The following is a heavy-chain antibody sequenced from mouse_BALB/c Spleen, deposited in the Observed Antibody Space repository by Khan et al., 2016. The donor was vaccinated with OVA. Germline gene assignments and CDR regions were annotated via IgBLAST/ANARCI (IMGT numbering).Heavy chain of an antibody. CDR3: ARVGYSGTMDY. V-gene: IGHV9-3-1*01. CDR1: GYTFTNYG. Sequence: QIQLVQSGPELKKPGETVKISCKASGYTFTNYGMNWAKQAPGKGLKWMGWINTYTGEPTYADDFKGRFAFSLETSASTAYLQINNLKNEDTATYFCARVGYSGTMDYWGQGTSVTGFS. D-gene: IGHD2-14*01. J-gene: IGHJ4*01. CDR2: INTYTGEP.